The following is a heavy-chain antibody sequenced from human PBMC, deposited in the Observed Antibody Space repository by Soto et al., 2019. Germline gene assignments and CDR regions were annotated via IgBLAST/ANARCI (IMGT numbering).Heavy chain of an antibody. J-gene: IGHJ4*02. CDR1: GLNFSDTW. V-gene: IGHV3-15*01. CDR2: IKSKPDGGAT. Sequence: DVQVVESGGDLVKPGGSLRLSCAASGLNFSDTWMNWVRQAPGKGLEWVGRIKSKPDGGATDYAAPVRGRFTLSRDDSKNTVFLQMHSLRLADTGVYYYSTAHTVDTWGQGTLVTVSS. CDR3: STAHTVDT. D-gene: IGHD4-17*01.